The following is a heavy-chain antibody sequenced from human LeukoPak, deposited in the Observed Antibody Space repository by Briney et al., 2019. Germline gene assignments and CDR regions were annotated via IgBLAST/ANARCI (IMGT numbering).Heavy chain of an antibody. CDR2: INPNSGGT. Sequence: ASVKVSCKASGYTFTGYYMHWVRQAPGQGPEWMGWINPNSGGTNYAQKFRGRVTMTRDTSISTAYMELSRLRSDDTAVYYCARDSRVGATINWYFDLWGRGTLVTVSS. D-gene: IGHD1-26*01. V-gene: IGHV1-2*02. CDR1: GYTFTGYY. J-gene: IGHJ2*01. CDR3: ARDSRVGATINWYFDL.